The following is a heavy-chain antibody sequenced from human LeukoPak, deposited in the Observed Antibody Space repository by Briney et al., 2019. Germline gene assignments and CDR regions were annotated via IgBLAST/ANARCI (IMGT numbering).Heavy chain of an antibody. J-gene: IGHJ4*02. CDR1: GYTLTNNY. CDR2: INPSDGST. Sequence: ASVKVSCKASGYTLTNNYMYWVRQAPGQGLEWMGVINPSDGSTFYAQKFRGRVTMTSDTSTSTVYMELSSLRSEDTAMYYCARRAFYGDVDYWGQGTLVTVSS. V-gene: IGHV1-46*01. CDR3: ARRAFYGDVDY. D-gene: IGHD4-17*01.